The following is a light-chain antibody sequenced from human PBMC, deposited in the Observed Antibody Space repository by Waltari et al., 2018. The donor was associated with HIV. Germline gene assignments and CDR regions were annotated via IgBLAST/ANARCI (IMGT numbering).Light chain of an antibody. CDR3: QSTDDDGIWV. CDR1: SLPNKV. CDR2: KDI. V-gene: IGLV3-25*03. J-gene: IGLJ3*02. Sequence: SYGMTQATSVSVSPGQTAKITCSRGSLPNKVSSWYRQRPGQAPILLIYKDIERPSGIPYRISGSRSGTTVTLTINGVQAEDEADYYCQSTDDDGIWVFGGGTKLTVL.